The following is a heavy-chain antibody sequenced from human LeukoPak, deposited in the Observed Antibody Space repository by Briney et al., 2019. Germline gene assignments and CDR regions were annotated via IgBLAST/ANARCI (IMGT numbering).Heavy chain of an antibody. CDR2: TYYSGST. D-gene: IGHD4-23*01. CDR1: GGSVSSGVYY. V-gene: IGHV4-31*03. CDR3: GRVPQDGGRVDY. J-gene: IGHJ4*02. Sequence: TSETLSLTCTVSGGSVSSGVYYRSWIRQHPGKGLEWIGYTYYSGSTYYNPSLKSRVTISVDTSKNQFSLKLSSVTAADTAVYYCGRVPQDGGRVDYWGQGTLVTVSS.